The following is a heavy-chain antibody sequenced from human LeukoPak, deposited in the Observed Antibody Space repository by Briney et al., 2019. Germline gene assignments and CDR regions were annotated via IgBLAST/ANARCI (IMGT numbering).Heavy chain of an antibody. CDR1: GGSFSGYY. D-gene: IGHD3-22*01. CDR2: INHSGST. J-gene: IGHJ6*03. V-gene: IGHV4-34*01. Sequence: KPSETLSLTCAVYGGSFSGYYWSWIRQPPGKGLEWIGEINHSGSTNYNPSLKSRVTIPVDTSKNQFSLKLSSVTAADTAVYYCARHFRKMGSSGYYVHYYYYYMDVWGKGTTVTIPS. CDR3: ARHFRKMGSSGYYVHYYYYYMDV.